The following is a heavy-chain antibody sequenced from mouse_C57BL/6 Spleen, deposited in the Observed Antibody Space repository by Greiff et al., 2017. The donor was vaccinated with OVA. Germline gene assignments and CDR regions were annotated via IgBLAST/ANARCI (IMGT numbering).Heavy chain of an antibody. CDR3: ASGSRVDV. CDR2: INPSSGYT. Sequence: VQLQQSGPELAKPGASVKLSCKASGYTFTRYWMHWVKQRPGQGLEWIGYINPSSGYTKYNQKFKDKATLTADKSSSTAYMQLSSLTYEDSAVYYCASGSRVDVWGTGTTVTVSS. D-gene: IGHD1-1*01. CDR1: GYTFTRYW. V-gene: IGHV1-7*01. J-gene: IGHJ1*03.